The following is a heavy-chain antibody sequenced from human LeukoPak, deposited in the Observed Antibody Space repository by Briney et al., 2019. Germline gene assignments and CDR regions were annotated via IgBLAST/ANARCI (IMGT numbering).Heavy chain of an antibody. CDR3: ARLFYYDSSGVYGMDV. V-gene: IGHV3-48*03. D-gene: IGHD3-22*01. Sequence: PGGSLRLSCAASGFTFSSYEMNWVRQASGKGLGWVSYISSSGSTIYYADSVKGRFTISRDNAKNSLYLQMNSLRVEDTAVHYCARLFYYDSSGVYGMDVWGQGTTVTVSS. CDR1: GFTFSSYE. J-gene: IGHJ6*02. CDR2: ISSSGSTI.